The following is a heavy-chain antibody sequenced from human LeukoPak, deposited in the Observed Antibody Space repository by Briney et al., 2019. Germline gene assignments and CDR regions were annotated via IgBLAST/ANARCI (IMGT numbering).Heavy chain of an antibody. CDR2: ISAYNGNT. D-gene: IGHD4-17*01. CDR3: ARFYGDYSPTIDY. CDR1: GYTFTSYG. Sequence: SXXVSCKXSGYTFTSYGISWVRQAPGQGLEWMGWISAYNGNTNYAQKLQGRVTMTTDTSTSTAYMGLRSLRSDDTAVYYCARFYGDYSPTIDYWGQGTLVTVSS. V-gene: IGHV1-18*01. J-gene: IGHJ4*02.